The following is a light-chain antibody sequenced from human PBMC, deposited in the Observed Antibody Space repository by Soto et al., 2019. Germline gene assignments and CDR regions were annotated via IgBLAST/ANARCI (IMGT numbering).Light chain of an antibody. J-gene: IGKJ1*01. V-gene: IGKV1-5*03. Sequence: DIQMTQSPSTLSASVGDRVTITCRASQSISSWLAWYQQKPGKAPKVLIYKASSLESEVPSRFSGSGSGTEFTLTISSLQPDDFATYYCQQYNSYPWTFGQGTKVEIK. CDR3: QQYNSYPWT. CDR2: KAS. CDR1: QSISSW.